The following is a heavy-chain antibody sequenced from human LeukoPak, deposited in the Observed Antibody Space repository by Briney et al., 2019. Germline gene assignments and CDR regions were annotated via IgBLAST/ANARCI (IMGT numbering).Heavy chain of an antibody. CDR1: GGSFSGYY. V-gene: IGHV4-34*01. D-gene: IGHD2/OR15-2a*01. CDR3: ASDPEYYYFDY. Sequence: SETLSLTCAVYGGSFSGYYWSWIRQPPGKGLEWIGEINHSGSTNYNPSLKSRVTISVDTSKNQFSLKLSSVTAADTAVYYCASDPEYYYFDYWGQGTLVTVSS. CDR2: INHSGST. J-gene: IGHJ4*02.